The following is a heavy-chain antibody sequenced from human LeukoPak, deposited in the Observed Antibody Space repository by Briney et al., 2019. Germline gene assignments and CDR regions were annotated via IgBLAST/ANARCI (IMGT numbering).Heavy chain of an antibody. D-gene: IGHD3-3*01. CDR3: ARDRAAFGVVQVGY. J-gene: IGHJ4*02. CDR2: INSDGTNT. CDR1: TFTFSRYW. V-gene: IGHV3-74*01. Sequence: GGSLRLSCAASTFTFSRYWMHWVRQAPGKGLVWVSRINSDGTNTYYADSVKGRFTISRDNTKNTLYLQMNSLRTEDTAVYYCARDRAAFGVVQVGYWGQGTLVTVSS.